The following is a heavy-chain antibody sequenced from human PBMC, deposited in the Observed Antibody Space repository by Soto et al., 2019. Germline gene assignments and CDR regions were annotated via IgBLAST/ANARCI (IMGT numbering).Heavy chain of an antibody. CDR2: INHSGST. V-gene: IGHV4-34*01. CDR1: GGSFSGYY. D-gene: IGHD1-26*01. J-gene: IGHJ4*02. CDR3: ARGRVGATKVFDY. Sequence: QVQLQQWGAGLLKPSETLSLTCAVYGGSFSGYYWSWIRQPPGKGLEWIVEINHSGSTNYNPSLKSRVTISVDTSKNQFSLKLSSVTAADTAVYYCARGRVGATKVFDYWGQGTLVTVSS.